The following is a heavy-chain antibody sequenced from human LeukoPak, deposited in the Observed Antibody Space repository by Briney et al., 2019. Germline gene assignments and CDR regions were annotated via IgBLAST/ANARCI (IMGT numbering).Heavy chain of an antibody. V-gene: IGHV4-38-2*02. CDR3: ARVRGYSYGPDAFDI. Sequence: SETLSLTCTVSGYSISSGYYWGWIRQPPGKGLEWIGSIYYSGSTYYNPSLKSRVTISVDTSKNQFSLKLSSVTAADTAVYYCARVRGYSYGPDAFDIWGQGTMVTVSS. D-gene: IGHD5-18*01. CDR2: IYYSGST. CDR1: GYSISSGYY. J-gene: IGHJ3*02.